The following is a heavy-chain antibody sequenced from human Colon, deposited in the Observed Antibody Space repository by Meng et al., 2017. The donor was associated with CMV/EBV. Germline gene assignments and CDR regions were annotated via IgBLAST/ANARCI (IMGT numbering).Heavy chain of an antibody. CDR2: INHSGST. CDR3: ARDSSWYSWFDP. D-gene: IGHD6-13*01. Sequence: GSLRLSCAVYGGSFSGYYWSWIRQPPGKGLEWIGEINHSGSTNYNPSLKSRVTISVDTSKNQFSLKLSSVTAADTAVYYCARDSSWYSWFDPWGQGTLVTVS. V-gene: IGHV4-34*01. J-gene: IGHJ5*02. CDR1: GGSFSGYY.